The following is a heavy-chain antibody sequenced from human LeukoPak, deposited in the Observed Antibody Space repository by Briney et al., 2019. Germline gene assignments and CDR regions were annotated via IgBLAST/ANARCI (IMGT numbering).Heavy chain of an antibody. Sequence: PGGSLRLSCAASGFTFSTYAMHWIRQAPGRGLEWVAFIRSDGSNKDYADSVKGRFTISRDNSKNTLYLQMNSLRVEDTGVYYCATLSLNWNYNHYFDFWGQGTLVTTPS. J-gene: IGHJ4*02. CDR3: ATLSLNWNYNHYFDF. CDR2: IRSDGSNK. V-gene: IGHV3-30*02. CDR1: GFTFSTYA. D-gene: IGHD1-7*01.